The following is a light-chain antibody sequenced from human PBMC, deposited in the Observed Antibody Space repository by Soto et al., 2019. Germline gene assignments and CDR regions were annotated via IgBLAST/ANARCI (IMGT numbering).Light chain of an antibody. CDR1: QSVSSY. CDR2: DAS. Sequence: EIVLTQSPATLSLSPGERATLSCRASQSVSSYLAWYQQSPGQAPRLLIFDASNRATGIPARFSGSGSGTDFTLTISSLEPEDFAVYYCQQRSDWPLTFGPGTKVD. J-gene: IGKJ3*01. V-gene: IGKV3-11*01. CDR3: QQRSDWPLT.